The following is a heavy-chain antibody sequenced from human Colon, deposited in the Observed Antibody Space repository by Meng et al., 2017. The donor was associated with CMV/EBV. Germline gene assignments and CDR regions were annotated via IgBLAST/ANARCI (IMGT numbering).Heavy chain of an antibody. D-gene: IGHD2-2*01. Sequence: GESLKISCAASGFTFSNYWMSWVRQAPGKGLEWVANIRQDESEKYYVDSVKGRFTISRDNAKNSVYLQMNSLRPEDTAVYYCAKDPRIGYCSSTSCYQNPYYWGQGTLVTVSS. CDR2: IRQDESEK. CDR1: GFTFSNYW. J-gene: IGHJ4*02. V-gene: IGHV3-7*01. CDR3: AKDPRIGYCSSTSCYQNPYY.